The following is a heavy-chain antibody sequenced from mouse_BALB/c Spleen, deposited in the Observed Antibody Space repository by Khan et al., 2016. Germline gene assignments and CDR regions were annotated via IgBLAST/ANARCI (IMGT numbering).Heavy chain of an antibody. J-gene: IGHJ2*01. CDR2: IFPGNSDT. CDR3: TRDVYYNY. D-gene: IGHD2-3*01. V-gene: IGHV1-5*01. Sequence: VQLQQSGTMLARPGASVKMSCKASGYTFTSYWMHWVKQRPGQGLEWIGAIFPGNSDTTYNQKFKGKAKLTAVTSTSTAYMELSSLTTEDSAVTYCTRDVYYNYWGQGTTLTVSS. CDR1: GYTFTSYW.